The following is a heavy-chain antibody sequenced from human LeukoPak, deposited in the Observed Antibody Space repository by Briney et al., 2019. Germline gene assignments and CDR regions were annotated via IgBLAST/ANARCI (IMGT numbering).Heavy chain of an antibody. CDR3: ARRTTVTIPFGY. CDR2: INHSGST. D-gene: IGHD4-11*01. J-gene: IGHJ4*02. V-gene: IGHV4-34*01. Sequence: SETLSLTCAVYGGSFSGYYWSWIRQPPGKGLEWIGEINHSGSTNYNPSLKSRVTISVDKSKNQFSLKLSSVTAADTAVYYCARRTTVTIPFGYWGQGTLVTVSS. CDR1: GGSFSGYY.